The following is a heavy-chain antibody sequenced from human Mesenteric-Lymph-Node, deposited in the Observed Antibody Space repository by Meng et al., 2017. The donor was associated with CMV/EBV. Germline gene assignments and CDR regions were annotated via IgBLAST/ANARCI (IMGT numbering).Heavy chain of an antibody. CDR2: IYHNGRT. CDR1: VASITSHNW. Sequence: LSLTCAVSVASITSHNWWSWVRQSPRKGLEWIGQIYHNGRTIYNPSLKNRVTMSVDESTNQFSLRLRSVDAADTAIYYCARERIDWGQGTLVTVSS. V-gene: IGHV4-4*02. J-gene: IGHJ4*02. D-gene: IGHD2/OR15-2a*01. CDR3: ARERID.